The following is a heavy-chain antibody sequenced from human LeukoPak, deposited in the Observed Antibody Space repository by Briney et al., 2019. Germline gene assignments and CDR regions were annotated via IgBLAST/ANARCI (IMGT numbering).Heavy chain of an antibody. D-gene: IGHD2-15*01. J-gene: IGHJ4*02. V-gene: IGHV4-59*12. CDR2: VIHSDFNKANGDIT. CDR1: GASISKDY. CDR3: ARDSAMGAASFDY. Sequence: SETLSLTCTVSGASISKDYWAWIRQPPGKGLEWIGYVIHSDFNKANGDITNYNPSLESRVTTSRDTPKNHFSLQLTSVTAADTAVYYFARDSAMGAASFDYWGQGTLVTVSS.